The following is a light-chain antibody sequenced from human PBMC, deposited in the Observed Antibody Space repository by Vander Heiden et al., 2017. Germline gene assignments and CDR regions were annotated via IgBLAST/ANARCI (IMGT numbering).Light chain of an antibody. J-gene: IGLJ1*01. CDR2: KDS. Sequence: SYELPQPPSVAVSPGQTARDTCSGDALPKQYADWYQQKPGQAPVLVIYKDSERPSGIPERFSGSSSGTTVTLTISGVQAEDEADYYCQSADSSGTYVFGTGTKVTVL. CDR3: QSADSSGTYV. V-gene: IGLV3-25*03. CDR1: ALPKQY.